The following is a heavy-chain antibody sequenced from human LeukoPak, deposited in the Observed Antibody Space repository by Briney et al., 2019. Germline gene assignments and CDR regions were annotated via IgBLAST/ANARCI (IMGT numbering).Heavy chain of an antibody. V-gene: IGHV4-39*01. CDR3: ARHKGIVNKPFDY. J-gene: IGHJ4*02. CDR1: GGSISSTTYY. Sequence: SETLCLTCIVSGGSISSTTYYWGWIRQPPGRGLEWIGSLYYSGTSYYSPSLKSRVTMSVDTSKNQFSLKLTSVTAADTAVYYCARHKGIVNKPFDYWGQGTLVTLSS. D-gene: IGHD3-16*02. CDR2: LYYSGTS.